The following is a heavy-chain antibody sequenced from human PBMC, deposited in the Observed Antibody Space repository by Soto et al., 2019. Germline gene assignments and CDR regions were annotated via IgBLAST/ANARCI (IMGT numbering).Heavy chain of an antibody. CDR1: GFTFSSYA. Sequence: GGSLRLSCAASGFTFSSYAMRWVRQAPGMGLEWVSAISGSGGTIYYADSVKGRFTISRDNSRNTLYLQMNSLRAADTAVYYCAKDLLLWFGSDNWFDPWGQGTLVTVSS. J-gene: IGHJ5*02. D-gene: IGHD3-10*01. CDR2: ISGSGGTI. V-gene: IGHV3-23*01. CDR3: AKDLLLWFGSDNWFDP.